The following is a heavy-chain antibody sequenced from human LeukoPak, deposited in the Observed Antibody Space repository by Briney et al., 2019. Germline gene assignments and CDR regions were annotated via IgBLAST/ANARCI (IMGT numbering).Heavy chain of an antibody. CDR3: AKDRGFGEYTYGMDV. D-gene: IGHD3-10*01. CDR2: ISYDGSNK. V-gene: IGHV3-30*18. J-gene: IGHJ6*02. Sequence: GGSLRLSCAASGFTFSSYGMNWVRQAPGKGLEWVAVISYDGSNKYYADSVKGRFTISRDNSKNTLYLQMNSLRAEDTAVYYCAKDRGFGEYTYGMDVWGQGTTVTVSS. CDR1: GFTFSSYG.